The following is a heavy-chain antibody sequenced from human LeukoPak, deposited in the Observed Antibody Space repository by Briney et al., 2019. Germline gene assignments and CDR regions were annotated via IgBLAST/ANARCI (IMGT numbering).Heavy chain of an antibody. D-gene: IGHD3-22*01. Sequence: SETLSLTCAVYGETFSGYYWTWIRQPPGKGLEWIGSIYYSGSTNYNPSLKSRVTMSVDTSKNQFSLKLSSVTAADTAVYYCARLSHSSGYSPYCWGQGTLVTVSS. V-gene: IGHV4-34*01. CDR1: GETFSGYY. CDR2: IYYSGST. CDR3: ARLSHSSGYSPYC. J-gene: IGHJ4*02.